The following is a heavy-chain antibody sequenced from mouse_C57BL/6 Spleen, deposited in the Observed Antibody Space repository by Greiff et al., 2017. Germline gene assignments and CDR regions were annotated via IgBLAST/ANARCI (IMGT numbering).Heavy chain of an antibody. Sequence: EVNVVESGGGLVKPGGSLKLSCAASGFTFSSYAMSWVRQTPEKRLEWVATISDGGSYTYYPDNVKGRFTITRDNAKNNLYLQMSHLKSEDTAMYYCADGAWFAYWGQGTLVTVSA. CDR1: GFTFSSYA. CDR2: ISDGGSYT. D-gene: IGHD2-3*01. J-gene: IGHJ3*01. CDR3: ADGAWFAY. V-gene: IGHV5-4*03.